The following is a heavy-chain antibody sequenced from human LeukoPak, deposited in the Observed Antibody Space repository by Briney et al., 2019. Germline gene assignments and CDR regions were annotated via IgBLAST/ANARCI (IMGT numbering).Heavy chain of an antibody. Sequence: KSSETLSLTCAVYGGSFSGYYWSWIRQPPGKGLEWIGEINHSGSTNSNPSLKSRVTISVDTSKNQFSLKLSSVTAADTAVYYCARVKHYIRGSYRYVWFDPWGQGTLVTVSS. J-gene: IGHJ5*02. CDR2: INHSGST. D-gene: IGHD3-16*02. CDR1: GGSFSGYY. V-gene: IGHV4-34*01. CDR3: ARVKHYIRGSYRYVWFDP.